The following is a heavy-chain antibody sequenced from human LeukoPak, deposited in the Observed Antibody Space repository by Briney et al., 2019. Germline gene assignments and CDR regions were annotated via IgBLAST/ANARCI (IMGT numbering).Heavy chain of an antibody. CDR3: VRDYFGQLF. CDR2: IDDGGIDK. D-gene: IGHD3-10*01. J-gene: IGHJ4*02. Sequence: GGSLRLSCALSGFKYNWMQWVRQAPGKGLEWISHIDDGGIDKKYADSVKERFTMSRDNARDTVYLQMNSLRVEDTAIYYCVRDYFGQLFWGQGTPVTVSS. CDR1: GFKYNW. V-gene: IGHV3-74*03.